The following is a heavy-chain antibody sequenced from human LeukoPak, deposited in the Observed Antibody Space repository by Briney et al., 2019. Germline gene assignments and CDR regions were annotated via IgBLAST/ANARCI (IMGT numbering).Heavy chain of an antibody. CDR3: SRGDSGDY. Sequence: PGASVTVSCKASGYTFTGYYIHWVRQAPGQGLEWMGRINPSSGGSNYAQQFQGRVTMTSDTSINTAYMELSRLRSDDTAVFYCSRGDSGDYWGRGTLVTVSS. CDR1: GYTFTGYY. V-gene: IGHV1-2*06. J-gene: IGHJ4*02. D-gene: IGHD3-16*01. CDR2: INPSSGGS.